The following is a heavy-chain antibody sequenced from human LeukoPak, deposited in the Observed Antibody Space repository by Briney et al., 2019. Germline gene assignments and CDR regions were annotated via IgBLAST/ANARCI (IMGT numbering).Heavy chain of an antibody. V-gene: IGHV4-30-2*01. D-gene: IGHD3-9*01. CDR3: ARYDLLPGSHDAFDI. CDR2: MSDSGSS. J-gene: IGHJ3*02. CDR1: GGSISGGGYS. Sequence: KSSQTLSLTCAVSGGSISGGGYSWGWIRQPPGKGLEWIGYMSDSGSSYYNPSLKSRVTISVDRSKNHFSLKLSSVTAADTAVYYCARYDLLPGSHDAFDIWGQGTMLTVSS.